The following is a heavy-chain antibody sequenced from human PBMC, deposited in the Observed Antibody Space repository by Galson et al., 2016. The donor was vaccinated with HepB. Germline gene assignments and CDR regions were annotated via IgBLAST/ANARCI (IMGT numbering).Heavy chain of an antibody. J-gene: IGHJ5*02. V-gene: IGHV3-48*02. Sequence: SLRLSCAASGFTFSGYSMNWVRQAPGKGLEWISYISSGSSTIYYADSVKGRFIISRDNAKNSLYLQMNSLRDEDTSVYYCARGGNSGRGSFDPWGQGTLVTVSS. D-gene: IGHD4-23*01. CDR2: ISSGSSTI. CDR1: GFTFSGYS. CDR3: ARGGNSGRGSFDP.